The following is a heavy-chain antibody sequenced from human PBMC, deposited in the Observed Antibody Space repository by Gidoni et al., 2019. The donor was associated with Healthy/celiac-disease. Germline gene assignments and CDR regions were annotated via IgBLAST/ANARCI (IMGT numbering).Heavy chain of an antibody. CDR1: GFTFRSYA. CDR3: AKERTIVVVVAAFDY. D-gene: IGHD2-15*01. V-gene: IGHV3-23*01. CDR2: ISGSGGST. J-gene: IGHJ4*02. Sequence: EVQLLESGGGLVQPGGSLRLSCAASGFTFRSYAMSWVRQAPGKGLEWVSAISGSGGSTYDADSVKGRFTISRDNSKNTLYLQMNSLRAEDTAVYYCAKERTIVVVVAAFDYWGQGTLVTVSS.